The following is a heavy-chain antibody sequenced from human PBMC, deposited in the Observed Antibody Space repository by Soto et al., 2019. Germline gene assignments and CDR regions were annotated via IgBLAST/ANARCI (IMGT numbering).Heavy chain of an antibody. V-gene: IGHV1-8*02. J-gene: IGHJ4*02. CDR3: ARGDDSSHDY. D-gene: IGHD3-22*01. Sequence: ASVKVSCKASGCTFSSYTISWVRQATGQGLEWMGRMNPIRGKTDYAQKFQGRVTMTTNTSISTAYMELSSLRSEDTAVYYCARGDDSSHDYWGQGTLVTVSS. CDR1: GCTFSSYT. CDR2: MNPIRGKT.